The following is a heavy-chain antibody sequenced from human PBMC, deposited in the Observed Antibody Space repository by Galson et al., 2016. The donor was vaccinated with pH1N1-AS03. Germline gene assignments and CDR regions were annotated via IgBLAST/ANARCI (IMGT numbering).Heavy chain of an antibody. D-gene: IGHD6-19*01. V-gene: IGHV4-34*01. CDR3: ARGSYSSGWYRGRNALDI. CDR2: INHSGST. CDR1: GGSFNNYY. J-gene: IGHJ3*02. Sequence: SETLSLTCAVYGGSFNNYYWNWIRQSPGKGLEWVGEINHSGSTDYNPSLKSRVTISVDPSKNQISLNLNSVTAADTAVYYCARGSYSSGWYRGRNALDIWGQGTMVTVSS.